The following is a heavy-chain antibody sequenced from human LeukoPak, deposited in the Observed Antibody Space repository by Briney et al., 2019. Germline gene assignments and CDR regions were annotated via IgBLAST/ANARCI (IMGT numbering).Heavy chain of an antibody. CDR1: GFTFSSYA. J-gene: IGHJ4*02. V-gene: IGHV3-30-3*01. Sequence: GGSLRLSCAASGFTFSSYAMHWVRQAPGKGLEWVAVISYDGSNKYYADSVKGRFTISRDNSKNTPYLQMNSLRAEDTAVYYCAREMGYSSSWAQPDWGQGTLVTVSS. CDR3: AREMGYSSSWAQPD. CDR2: ISYDGSNK. D-gene: IGHD6-13*01.